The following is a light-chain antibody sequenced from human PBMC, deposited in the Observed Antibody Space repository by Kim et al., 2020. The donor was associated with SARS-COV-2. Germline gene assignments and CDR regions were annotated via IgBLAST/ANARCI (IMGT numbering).Light chain of an antibody. CDR2: AAS. V-gene: IGKV1-8*01. CDR1: QGISSY. CDR3: QQYYSYPRT. Sequence: SSSTGDRVTITCRASQGISSYLAWYQQKPGKAPKLLIYAASTLQSGVPSRFSGSGSGTDFTLTISCLQSEDFATYYCQQYYSYPRTFGQRTKLEI. J-gene: IGKJ2*01.